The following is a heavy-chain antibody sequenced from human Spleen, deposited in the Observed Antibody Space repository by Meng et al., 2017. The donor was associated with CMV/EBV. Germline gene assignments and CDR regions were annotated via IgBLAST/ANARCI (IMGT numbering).Heavy chain of an antibody. J-gene: IGHJ4*02. CDR3: ARCLRLEHTNFDY. CDR2: ISSSGSTI. V-gene: IGHV3-48*04. CDR1: GFTFSSYG. D-gene: IGHD1/OR15-1a*01. Sequence: GGSLRLSCAASGFTFSSYGMHWVRQAPGKGLEWVSYISSSGSTIYYADSVKGRFTISRDNAKNSLYLQMNSLRAEDTAVYYCARCLRLEHTNFDYWGQGTLVTVSS.